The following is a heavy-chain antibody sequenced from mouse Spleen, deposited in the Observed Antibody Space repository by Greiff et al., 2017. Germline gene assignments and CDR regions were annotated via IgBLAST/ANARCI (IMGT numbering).Heavy chain of an antibody. J-gene: IGHJ2*01. CDR2: ILPGSGST. D-gene: IGHD2-4*01. Sequence: VQLQQSGAELMKPGASVKISCKATGYTFSSYWIEWVKQRPGHGLEWIGEILPGSGSTNYNEKFKGKATFTADTSSNTAYMQLSSLTSEDSAVYYCARYYDYALYYFDYWGQGTTLTVSS. CDR3: ARYYDYALYYFDY. V-gene: IGHV1-9*01. CDR1: GYTFSSYW.